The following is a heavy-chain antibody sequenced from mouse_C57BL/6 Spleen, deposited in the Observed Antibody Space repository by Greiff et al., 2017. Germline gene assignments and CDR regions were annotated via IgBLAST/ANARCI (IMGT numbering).Heavy chain of an antibody. D-gene: IGHD2-2*01. Sequence: QVQLQQPGAELVRPGTSVKLSCKASGYTFTSYWMHWVKQRPGQGLEWIGVIDPSDSYTNSNQKFKGKATLTVETSASTAYMQLSSLTSEDSAVYYCARWLRAMDYWGQGTSVTVSS. CDR2: IDPSDSYT. V-gene: IGHV1-59*01. CDR3: ARWLRAMDY. CDR1: GYTFTSYW. J-gene: IGHJ4*01.